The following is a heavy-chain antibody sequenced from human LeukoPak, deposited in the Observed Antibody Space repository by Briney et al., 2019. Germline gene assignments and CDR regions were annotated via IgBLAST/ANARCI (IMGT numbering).Heavy chain of an antibody. CDR2: ISGSGGST. CDR1: GFTFSSYA. D-gene: IGHD3-22*01. J-gene: IGHJ4*02. CDR3: VKWDQITMIAVVITNAPDY. V-gene: IGHV3-23*01. Sequence: GGSLRLSCAASGFTFSSYAMSWVRQAPGKGLEWVSAISGSGGSTYYADSVKGRFTISRDNSKNTLYLQMNSLRAEDTAVYYCVKWDQITMIAVVITNAPDYWGQGTLVTVSS.